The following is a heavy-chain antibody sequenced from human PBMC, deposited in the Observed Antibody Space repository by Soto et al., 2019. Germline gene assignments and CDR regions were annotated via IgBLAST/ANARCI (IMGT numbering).Heavy chain of an antibody. CDR2: IWYDGSNK. Sequence: QVQLVESGGGVVQPGRSLRLSCAASGFTFSSYGMHWVRQAPGKGLEWVAVIWYDGSNKHYADPVKGRFTISRDNSKNTLYLQIDSLRAEDTAIYYCARDIDWYSNSSGFDNWGQGTLVTVSS. V-gene: IGHV3-33*01. D-gene: IGHD1-26*01. CDR3: ARDIDWYSNSSGFDN. CDR1: GFTFSSYG. J-gene: IGHJ4*02.